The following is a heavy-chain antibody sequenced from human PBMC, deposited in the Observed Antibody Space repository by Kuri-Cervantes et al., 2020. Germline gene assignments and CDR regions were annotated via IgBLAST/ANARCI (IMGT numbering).Heavy chain of an antibody. J-gene: IGHJ4*02. Sequence: SVKVSCKASGYTFTYRYLHWVRQAPGQALEWMGWITPFNGNTNYAQKFQDRVTITRDRSMSTAYMELSSLRSDDTAVYYCARGGIQLWSFDYWGQGTLVTVSS. V-gene: IGHV1-45*02. D-gene: IGHD5-18*01. CDR2: ITPFNGNT. CDR3: ARGGIQLWSFDY. CDR1: GYTFTYRY.